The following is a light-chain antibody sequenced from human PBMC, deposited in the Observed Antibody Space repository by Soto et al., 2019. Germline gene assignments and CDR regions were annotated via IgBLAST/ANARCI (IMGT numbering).Light chain of an antibody. J-gene: IGKJ1*01. CDR3: HQYNNFWT. CDR1: QSVSSSY. Sequence: EIVLTQSPATLCLSPGEGATLSCRSSQSVSSSYLAWYQQKPGQSPRLLIYGASTRATGIPARFSGSGSGREFTLTISSLQSEDFGLYYCHQYNNFWTFGQGTKVDIK. CDR2: GAS. V-gene: IGKV3D-7*01.